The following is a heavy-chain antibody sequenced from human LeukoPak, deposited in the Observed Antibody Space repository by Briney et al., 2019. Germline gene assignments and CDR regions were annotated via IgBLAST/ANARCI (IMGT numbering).Heavy chain of an antibody. D-gene: IGHD6-13*01. V-gene: IGHV3-23*01. CDR1: GFTFSSYA. J-gene: IGHJ4*02. CDR2: ISGSGGST. CDR3: ARRSGSSWSSFDY. Sequence: GGSLRLSCAASGFTFSSYAMSWVRQAPGKGLEWVSAISGSGGSTYYADSVKGRFTISRDNFGNMLYLHLDSLRVEDTAIYYCARRSGSSWSSFDYWGQGALVTVSS.